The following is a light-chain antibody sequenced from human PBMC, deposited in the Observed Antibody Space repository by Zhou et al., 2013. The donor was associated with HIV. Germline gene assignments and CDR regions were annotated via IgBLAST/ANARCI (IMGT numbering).Light chain of an antibody. CDR3: QQYGSYPWT. J-gene: IGKJ1*01. V-gene: IGKV1-13*02. CDR2: KTS. CDR1: QDIGHS. Sequence: QLTQSPASLSASVGDKVTITCRASQDIGHSLAWYQQRPGKVPRLLIYKTSSLESGVPSRFSGSGSGTEFTLTISSLQPDDFATYYCQQYGSYPWTFGQGTKVEIK.